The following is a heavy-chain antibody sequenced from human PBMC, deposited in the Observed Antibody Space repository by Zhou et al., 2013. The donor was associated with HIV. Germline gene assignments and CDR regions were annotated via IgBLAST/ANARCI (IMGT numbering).Heavy chain of an antibody. V-gene: IGHV1-69*05. J-gene: IGHJ4*02. CDR3: ARAPAALSGYEYFDY. CDR2: IIPIFGTA. CDR1: GGTFSSYA. D-gene: IGHD5-12*01. Sequence: QVQLVQSGAEVKKPGSSVKVSCKASGGTFSSYAISWVRQAPGQGLKWMGGIIPIFGTANYTQKFQGRVTITTDESTSTAYMELSSLRSEDTAVYYCARAPAALSGYEYFDYWGQGTLVTVSS.